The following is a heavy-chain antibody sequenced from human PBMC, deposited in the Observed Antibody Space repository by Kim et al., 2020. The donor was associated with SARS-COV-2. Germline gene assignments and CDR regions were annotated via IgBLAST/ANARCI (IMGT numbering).Heavy chain of an antibody. J-gene: IGHJ4*01. CDR1: GFTFNIYA. Sequence: GGSLRLSCAASGFTFNIYAMTWVRQAPGKGLEWVSTIAISSGTTYYADSVKGRFTISRDNSKNTVFLQMNSLRAEDTALYYCAKMRRSIAVAGDFDYWG. D-gene: IGHD6-19*01. CDR3: AKMRRSIAVAGDFDY. V-gene: IGHV3-23*01. CDR2: IAISSGTT.